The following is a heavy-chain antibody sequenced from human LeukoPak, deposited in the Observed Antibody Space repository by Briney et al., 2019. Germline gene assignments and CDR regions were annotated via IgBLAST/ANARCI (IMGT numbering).Heavy chain of an antibody. D-gene: IGHD6-13*01. V-gene: IGHV4-59*12. Sequence: PSQTLSLTCTVSGVSISSYYWSWIRQPPGKGLEWIGYIYYSGSTNYNPSLKSRVTTSVDRSKNQFSLKLNSVTAADTAVYYCARVIPQRIAAAANWFDPWGQGTLVTVSS. CDR1: GVSISSYY. CDR2: IYYSGST. J-gene: IGHJ5*02. CDR3: ARVIPQRIAAAANWFDP.